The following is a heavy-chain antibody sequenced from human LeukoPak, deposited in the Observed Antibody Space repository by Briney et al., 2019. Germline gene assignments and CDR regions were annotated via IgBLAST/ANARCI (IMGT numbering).Heavy chain of an antibody. CDR2: ISYDGSNN. D-gene: IGHD3-22*01. V-gene: IGHV3-30*01. CDR3: ARDREYYYDTSGLANDAFDI. J-gene: IGHJ3*02. CDR1: GFTFSTYA. Sequence: GGSLRLSCAASGFTFSTYAMHWVRQAPGKGPEWVAVISYDGSNNYYAASVKGRLTISRDNSKNTLYLQMNSLRAEDTAVYYCARDREYYYDTSGLANDAFDIWGQGTMVTVSS.